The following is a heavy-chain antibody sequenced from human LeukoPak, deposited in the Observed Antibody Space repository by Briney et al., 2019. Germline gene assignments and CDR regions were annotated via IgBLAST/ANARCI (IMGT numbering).Heavy chain of an antibody. J-gene: IGHJ5*02. CDR3: ARDGDIVATIHWFDP. V-gene: IGHV4-39*02. Sequence: SETLSLTCTVSGGSISSSSYYWGWIRQPPGKGLEWIGSIYYSGSTYYNPSLKSRVTISVDTSKNQFSLKLSSVTAADTAVYYCARDGDIVATIHWFDPWGQGTLVTVSS. CDR2: IYYSGST. CDR1: GGSISSSSYY. D-gene: IGHD5-12*01.